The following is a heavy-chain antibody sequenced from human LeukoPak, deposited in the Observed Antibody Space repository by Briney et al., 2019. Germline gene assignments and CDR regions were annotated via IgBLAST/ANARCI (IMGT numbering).Heavy chain of an antibody. Sequence: GASVKVSCKASEYTFSKSYLHWVRQGPGQGLEWMGVINPTDGDTNYALKFRGRVTMTRDRSTNTVYMDLNSLRSEDTAVYFCARDGSSRSLQYWGQGTLVTVSS. J-gene: IGHJ1*01. CDR1: EYTFSKSY. CDR2: INPTDGDT. CDR3: ARDGSSRSLQY. V-gene: IGHV1-46*01.